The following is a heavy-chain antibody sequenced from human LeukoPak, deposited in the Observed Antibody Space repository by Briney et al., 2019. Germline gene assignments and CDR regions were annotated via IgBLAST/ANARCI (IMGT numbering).Heavy chain of an antibody. J-gene: IGHJ4*02. CDR1: GGSISSYY. Sequence: PSETLSLTCTVSGGSISSYYWSWIRQPPGKGLEWVAYIYYSGSANYNPSLKSRVTISVDTSKNQFSLKLSSVTAADTAVYYCARHPAAAAPGYWGQGTLVTVSS. CDR3: ARHPAAAAPGY. V-gene: IGHV4-59*08. D-gene: IGHD6-13*01. CDR2: IYYSGSA.